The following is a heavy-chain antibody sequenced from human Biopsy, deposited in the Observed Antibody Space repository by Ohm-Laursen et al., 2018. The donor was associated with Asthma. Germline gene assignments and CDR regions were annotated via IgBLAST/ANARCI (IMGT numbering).Heavy chain of an antibody. V-gene: IGHV3-30-3*01. J-gene: IGHJ4*02. Sequence: SLRLSCAASRFTYEMHWVRQAPGKGLEWVAVISYDGSSIYYADSVKGRFTISRDNSKNTLSLQMNSLTAEDTAVSYCAREGVAGTHIEDWGQGTLVTVSS. CDR3: AREGVAGTHIED. CDR1: RFTYE. D-gene: IGHD6-19*01. CDR2: ISYDGSSI.